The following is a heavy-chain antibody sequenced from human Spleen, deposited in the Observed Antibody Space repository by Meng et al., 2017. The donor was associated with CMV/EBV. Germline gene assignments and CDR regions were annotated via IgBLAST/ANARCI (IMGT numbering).Heavy chain of an antibody. V-gene: IGHV4-39*01. CDR1: GGSISSTSDY. Sequence: TVPGGSISSTSDYWGWIRQPPGKGLEWIANIYHSGSAYHNPSLKSRVTISVDTSENQFSLKLRSVTAADTAVYHCATHKGYSDRWRIWGQGTLVTVSS. CDR2: IYHSGSA. D-gene: IGHD1-26*01. CDR3: ATHKGYSDRWRI. J-gene: IGHJ4*02.